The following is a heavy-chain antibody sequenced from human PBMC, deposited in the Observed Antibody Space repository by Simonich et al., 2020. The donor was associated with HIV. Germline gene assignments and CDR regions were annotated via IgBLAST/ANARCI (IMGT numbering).Heavy chain of an antibody. CDR2: INHSEST. CDR3: ARRHPTTVTTPYFDY. D-gene: IGHD4-17*01. Sequence: QVQLQQWGAGLLKPSETLSLTCAVYGGSFSGYYWSWIRQPPGKGLEWIGEINHSESTNYNPSLKSQVTISVDTSKNQFSLKLSSVTAADTAVYYCARRHPTTVTTPYFDYWGQGTLVTVSS. J-gene: IGHJ4*02. V-gene: IGHV4-34*01. CDR1: GGSFSGYY.